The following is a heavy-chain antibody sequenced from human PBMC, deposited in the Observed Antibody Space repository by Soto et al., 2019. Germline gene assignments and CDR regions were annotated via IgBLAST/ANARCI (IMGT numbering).Heavy chain of an antibody. Sequence: GGSLRLSCAASGFTFSSYAMSWVRQAPGKGLEWVSAISGSGGSTYYAGSVKGRFTISRDNSKNTLYLQMNSLRAEDKGVYYWGTTLRQEVGGDAFDIWGQGNMVNVS. J-gene: IGHJ3*02. D-gene: IGHD3-10*01. CDR1: GFTFSSYA. CDR3: GTTLRQEVGGDAFDI. V-gene: IGHV3-23*01. CDR2: ISGSGGST.